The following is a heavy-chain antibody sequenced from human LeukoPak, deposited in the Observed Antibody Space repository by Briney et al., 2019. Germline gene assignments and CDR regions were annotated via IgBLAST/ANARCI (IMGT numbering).Heavy chain of an antibody. CDR1: GFTFTNYP. CDR3: ARGVRASLDY. J-gene: IGHJ4*02. CDR2: LWSDGIKT. Sequence: GGSLRLSCAASGFTFTNYPMHWVRQAPGKGLEWVAVLWSDGIKTDYADSVKGRFTISRDNSKNTLYLQMNSLRAEDTAVYYCARGVRASLDYWGQGTLVTVSS. D-gene: IGHD3-16*02. V-gene: IGHV3-33*01.